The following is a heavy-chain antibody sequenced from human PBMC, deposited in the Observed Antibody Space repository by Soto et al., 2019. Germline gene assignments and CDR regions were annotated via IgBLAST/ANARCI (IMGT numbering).Heavy chain of an antibody. CDR1: EFTFNTYW. Sequence: EVQLVESGGGLVQPGGSLRLSCLASEFTFNTYWMNWVRQAPGRGLEWVANIKDDGSEKNYVDSVKGGLIISRDNAKNSLYLKMHSLRGEDTAVYFCAREWGTPGRGSAVGYYYHYGMDVCGQGTTVTVSS. D-gene: IGHD6-19*01. CDR3: AREWGTPGRGSAVGYYYHYGMDV. V-gene: IGHV3-7*05. CDR2: IKDDGSEK. J-gene: IGHJ6*02.